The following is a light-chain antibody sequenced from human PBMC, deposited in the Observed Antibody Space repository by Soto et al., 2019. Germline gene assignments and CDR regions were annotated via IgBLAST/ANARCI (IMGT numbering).Light chain of an antibody. J-gene: IGKJ1*01. CDR1: QSISSW. Sequence: DIQMTQSPSTLSASVGDRVTITCRASQSISSWLAWYQQNPGKAPKLLIYNASSLESGVPSRFSGRGSGTEFTLTISSLQPDEFATNYCQQYNSSPTFDQGTKVEIK. CDR2: NAS. CDR3: QQYNSSPT. V-gene: IGKV1-5*03.